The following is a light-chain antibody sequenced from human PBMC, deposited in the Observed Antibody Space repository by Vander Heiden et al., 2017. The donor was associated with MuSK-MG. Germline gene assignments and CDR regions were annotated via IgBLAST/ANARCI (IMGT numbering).Light chain of an antibody. CDR3: QQYDTYST. CDR1: QNINTW. CDR2: KAS. V-gene: IGKV1-5*03. Sequence: DIQMTQSPSTLSASIGDRVTITCRASQNINTWLAWHQQKPGKAPKLLIYKASTLESGVPSRFTGSGSGTEFTLTTSSLQPDDFATYYCQQYDTYSTFGQGTRLDIK. J-gene: IGKJ5*01.